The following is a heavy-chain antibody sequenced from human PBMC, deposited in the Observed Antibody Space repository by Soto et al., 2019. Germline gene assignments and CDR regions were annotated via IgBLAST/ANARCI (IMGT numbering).Heavy chain of an antibody. D-gene: IGHD2-15*01. V-gene: IGHV1-18*01. CDR3: ARDLPYCSGGSCYGFDY. Sequence: ASVQFSCKASGYTFTSYGISWVRQAPGQGLEWMGWISAYNGNTNYAQKLQGRVTMTTDTSTSTAYMELRSLRSDDTAVYYCARDLPYCSGGSCYGFDYWGQGTLVTVSS. CDR1: GYTFTSYG. J-gene: IGHJ4*02. CDR2: ISAYNGNT.